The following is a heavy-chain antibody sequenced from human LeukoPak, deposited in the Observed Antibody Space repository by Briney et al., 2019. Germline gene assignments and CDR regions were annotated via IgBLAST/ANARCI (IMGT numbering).Heavy chain of an antibody. CDR1: GFIFTDYD. V-gene: IGHV3-13*01. Sequence: PGGSLRLSCAASGFIFTDYDLHWVRQPPGKGLEWVSVFGIAGDTYYADSVKGRFTISRDVAKNSLYLQTNNLRAGDTAVYYCVRTNGGTYYDYWGQGTLVTVSS. D-gene: IGHD1-26*01. CDR2: FGIAGDT. CDR3: VRTNGGTYYDY. J-gene: IGHJ4*02.